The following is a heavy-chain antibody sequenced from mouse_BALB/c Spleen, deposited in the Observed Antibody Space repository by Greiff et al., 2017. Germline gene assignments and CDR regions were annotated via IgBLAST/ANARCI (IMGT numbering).Heavy chain of an antibody. Sequence: VQLVESGGGLVQPGGSRKLSCAASGFTFSSFGMHWVRQAPEKGLEWVAYISSGSSTIYYADTVKGRFTISRDNPKNTLFLQMTSLRSEDTAMYYCARGPPLRRAMDYWGQGTSVTVSS. CDR3: ARGPPLRRAMDY. CDR2: ISSGSSTI. D-gene: IGHD1-1*01. J-gene: IGHJ4*01. V-gene: IGHV5-17*02. CDR1: GFTFSSFG.